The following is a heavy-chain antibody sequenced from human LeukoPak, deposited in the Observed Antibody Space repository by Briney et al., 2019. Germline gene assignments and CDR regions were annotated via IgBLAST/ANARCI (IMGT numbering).Heavy chain of an antibody. Sequence: SSFIILFTPIYYTPSWKGRFTISRDNDKNSLYLQMNSLRAEDTAVYYCARGLGKGDYWGQGTLVTVSS. J-gene: IGHJ4*02. CDR2: FIILFTPI. CDR3: ARGLGKGDY. D-gene: IGHD7-27*01. V-gene: IGHV3-48*03.